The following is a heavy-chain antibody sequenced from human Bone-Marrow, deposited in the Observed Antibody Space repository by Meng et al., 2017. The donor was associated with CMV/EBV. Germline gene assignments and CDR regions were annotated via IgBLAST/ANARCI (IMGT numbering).Heavy chain of an antibody. CDR1: GGSFSGYY. V-gene: IGHV4-34*01. CDR3: ATGPSRGVVVPAARRGDFED. J-gene: IGHJ1*01. Sequence: SETLSLTCAVYGGSFSGYYWSWIRQPPGKGLEWIGEINHSGSTNYNPSLKSRVTISVDTSMNQFSLKLSSVTAADTAVYYCATGPSRGVVVPAARRGDFEDWGQGTLVTVSS. D-gene: IGHD2-2*01. CDR2: INHSGST.